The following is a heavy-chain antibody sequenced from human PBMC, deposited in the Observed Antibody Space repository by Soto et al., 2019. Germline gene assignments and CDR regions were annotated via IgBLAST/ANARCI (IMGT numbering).Heavy chain of an antibody. J-gene: IGHJ4*02. D-gene: IGHD1-1*01. CDR3: ASEQLAVLRGVLDY. CDR2: ILYDGSNK. CDR1: GFTFSSYA. Sequence: GGSLRLSCTASGFTFSSYAMHWVRQAPGKGLEWVAVILYDGSNKYYADSVKGRFTISRDNSKNTLYLQMNSLRAEDTAVYYCASEQLAVLRGVLDYWGQGTLVTVSS. V-gene: IGHV3-30-3*01.